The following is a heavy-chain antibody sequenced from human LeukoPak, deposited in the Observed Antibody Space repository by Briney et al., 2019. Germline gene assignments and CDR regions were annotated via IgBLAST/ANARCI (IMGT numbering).Heavy chain of an antibody. J-gene: IGHJ4*02. Sequence: GASVKVSCKASGYTFTGYYMHWVRQAPGQGLEWMGWINPNSGGTNYAQKFQGRVTMTRDTSISTAYMELSRLRSDDTAVYYCATGEMATITGYFDYWGQGTLVTVSS. D-gene: IGHD5-12*01. CDR3: ATGEMATITGYFDY. CDR1: GYTFTGYY. V-gene: IGHV1-2*02. CDR2: INPNSGGT.